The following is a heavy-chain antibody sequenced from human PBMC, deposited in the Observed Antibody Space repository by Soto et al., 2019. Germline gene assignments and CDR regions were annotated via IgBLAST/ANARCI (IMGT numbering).Heavy chain of an antibody. CDR2: IYNGERT. V-gene: IGHV4-59*01. CDR3: AQTTGWPGVDY. CDR1: GASIRNFY. Sequence: QVHLQESGPGLVKPSETMSLTCTASGASIRNFYWNWVRQFPGKGLEWIGHIYNGERTNYNPSLKSRVTISVDTSKNQFSLKLSSVTVADTAVYYCAQTTGWPGVDYWGQGTRVAVSS. J-gene: IGHJ4*02. D-gene: IGHD6-19*01.